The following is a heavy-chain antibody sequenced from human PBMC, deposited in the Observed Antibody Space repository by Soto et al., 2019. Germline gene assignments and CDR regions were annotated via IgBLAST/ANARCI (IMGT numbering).Heavy chain of an antibody. J-gene: IGHJ5*02. CDR2: ISYTSSTI. CDR3: ARDNGLAGSFDP. D-gene: IGHD2-21*01. V-gene: IGHV3-48*02. CDR1: GFTFSTYS. Sequence: GGSLRLSCAASGFTFSTYSMNWVRQAPGKGLEWVSYISYTSSTIYYADSVRGRFTISRDNAKNSLFLQMNSLRDEDTAVYYCARDNGLAGSFDPWGQGTLVTVSS.